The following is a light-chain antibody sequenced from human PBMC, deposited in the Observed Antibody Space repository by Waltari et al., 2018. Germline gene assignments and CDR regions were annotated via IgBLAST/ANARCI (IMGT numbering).Light chain of an antibody. CDR2: EVS. J-gene: IGLJ1*01. V-gene: IGLV2-14*03. Sequence: QAALTQSPSVSGSPGQSVTISCTGTSSDIGSYNCVSWYQQHPGKAPKLMIYEVSSRPSGVSDRFSGSKSGNTASLTISGLQAEDEADYYCSSYGFSSSYIFGAGTRLTVL. CDR3: SSYGFSSSYI. CDR1: SSDIGSYNC.